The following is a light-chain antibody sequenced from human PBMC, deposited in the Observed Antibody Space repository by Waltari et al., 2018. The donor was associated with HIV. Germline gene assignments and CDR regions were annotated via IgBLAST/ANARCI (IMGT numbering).Light chain of an antibody. CDR3: QQFYTTTWS. J-gene: IGKJ1*01. Sequence: DIVVTLSPDSLAVSLCGRAAMNCKSTQSLLYSSNNKNYLAWYQKKPGQPPKLLIYWASTRASGVPARFSGSGSGTNFTLTINGLQAEDVAIYYCQQFYTTTWSFGPGTRVEI. CDR2: WAS. V-gene: IGKV4-1*01. CDR1: QSLLYSSNNKNY.